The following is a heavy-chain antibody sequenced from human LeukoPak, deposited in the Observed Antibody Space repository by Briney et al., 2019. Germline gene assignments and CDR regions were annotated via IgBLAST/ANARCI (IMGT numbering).Heavy chain of an antibody. CDR2: ISYDGSNK. J-gene: IGHJ4*02. D-gene: IGHD5-12*01. CDR1: GFTFSSYS. V-gene: IGHV3-30*04. CDR3: ARDGYSGYDGIDY. Sequence: GGSLILSCAASGFTFSSYSMHWVRQAPGKGLEWVAVISYDGSNKYYADSVKGRFTISRDNSKNTLYLQMNSLRAEDTAVYYCARDGYSGYDGIDYWGQGTLVTVSS.